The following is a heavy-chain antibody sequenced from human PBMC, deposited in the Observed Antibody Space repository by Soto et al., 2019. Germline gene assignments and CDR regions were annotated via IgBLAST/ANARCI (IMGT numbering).Heavy chain of an antibody. CDR3: AKYKSIHSNYSSSFDY. Sequence: QVQLQESGPGLVKPSGTLSLTCAVSGVSISSNNWWSWVRQPPWKGLEWIGEIYHSGSTNYNPSLKSRVTTAMDKSKNQSTQKVTSVTAADKAVYYCAKYKSIHSNYSSSFDYWGHGTLVTVSS. CDR1: GVSISSNNW. V-gene: IGHV4-4*02. J-gene: IGHJ4*01. CDR2: IYHSGST. D-gene: IGHD6-13*01.